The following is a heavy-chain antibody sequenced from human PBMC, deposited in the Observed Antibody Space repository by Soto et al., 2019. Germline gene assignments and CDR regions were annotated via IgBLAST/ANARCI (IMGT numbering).Heavy chain of an antibody. Sequence: QVQLVQSGAEVKKPGASVKVSCKASGYTFTSWHILWVRQAPGQGLEWKGIINAVSGNTNYAQKFEGRVSMTRDTSTSTVYLELSSLRSDDTAVYYCARASYYDSSGHPYFDYWGQGTLVTVSS. D-gene: IGHD3-22*01. CDR2: INAVSGNT. J-gene: IGHJ4*02. CDR3: ARASYYDSSGHPYFDY. V-gene: IGHV1-46*01. CDR1: GYTFTSWH.